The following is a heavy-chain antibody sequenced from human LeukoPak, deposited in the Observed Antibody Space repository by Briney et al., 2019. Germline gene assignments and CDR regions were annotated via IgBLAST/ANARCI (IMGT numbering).Heavy chain of an antibody. CDR3: ARLLGVDTAMVTQEAVEY. V-gene: IGHV1-2*02. D-gene: IGHD5-18*01. Sequence: ASVKVSCKASGYTFTGYYMHWVRQAPGQGLEWMGWINPNSGGTNYAQKFQSRVTMTRDTSISTAYMELSRLRSDDTAVYYCARLLGVDTAMVTQEAVEYWGQGTLVTVSS. CDR2: INPNSGGT. J-gene: IGHJ4*02. CDR1: GYTFTGYY.